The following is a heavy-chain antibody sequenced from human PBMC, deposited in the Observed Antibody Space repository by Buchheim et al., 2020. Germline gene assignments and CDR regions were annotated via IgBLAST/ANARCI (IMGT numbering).Heavy chain of an antibody. V-gene: IGHV4-34*01. Sequence: QVQLQQWGAGLLKPSETLSLTCAVYSGSFSGYYWSWIRQPPGKGLEWIGEINHSGSTNYNPSLKSRVTISVDTSKNQFSLKLSSVTAADTAVYYCARVGGLRFLEWLFHYFDYWGQGTL. CDR1: SGSFSGYY. D-gene: IGHD3-3*01. J-gene: IGHJ4*02. CDR2: INHSGST. CDR3: ARVGGLRFLEWLFHYFDY.